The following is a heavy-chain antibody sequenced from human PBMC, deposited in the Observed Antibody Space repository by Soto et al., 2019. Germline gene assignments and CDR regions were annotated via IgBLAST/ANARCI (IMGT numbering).Heavy chain of an antibody. D-gene: IGHD3-3*01. V-gene: IGHV4-59*01. J-gene: IGHJ4*02. CDR3: ARSPHQTYYDFWSGPYYFDY. CDR2: IYYSGST. CDR1: GGSISSYY. Sequence: SETLSLTCTVSGGSISSYYWSWIRQPPGKGLEWSGYIYYSGSTNYNPSLKSRVTISVDTSKNQFSLKLSSVTAADTAVYYCARSPHQTYYDFWSGPYYFDYWGQGTLVTVSS.